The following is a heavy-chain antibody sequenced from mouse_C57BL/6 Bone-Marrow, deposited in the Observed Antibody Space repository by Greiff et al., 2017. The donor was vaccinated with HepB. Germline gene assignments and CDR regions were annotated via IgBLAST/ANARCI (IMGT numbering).Heavy chain of an antibody. Sequence: EVHLVESGGGLVQPGGSLKLSCAASGFTFSDYYMYWVRQTPEKRLEWVAYISNGGGSTYYPDTVKGRFTISRDNAKNTLYLQMSRLKSEDTAMYYCARDTTVYYYAMDYWGQGTSVTVSS. J-gene: IGHJ4*01. CDR1: GFTFSDYY. CDR2: ISNGGGST. V-gene: IGHV5-12*01. D-gene: IGHD1-1*01. CDR3: ARDTTVYYYAMDY.